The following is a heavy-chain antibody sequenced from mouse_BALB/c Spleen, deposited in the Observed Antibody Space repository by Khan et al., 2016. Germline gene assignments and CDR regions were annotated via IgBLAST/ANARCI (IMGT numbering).Heavy chain of an antibody. CDR3: ASYYGRSYDYFDN. CDR1: GYTFTSYW. CDR2: IYPGDGDT. D-gene: IGHD1-1*01. V-gene: IGHV1-87*01. Sequence: QVQLKQSGAELARPGASVKLSCKASGYTFTSYWMQWVKQRPGQGLEWIGAIYPGDGDTRYTQKFKGKATLTADKSSSTAYMQLSSLASEASAVYYCASYYGRSYDYFDNWRQGTTVTVSS. J-gene: IGHJ2*01.